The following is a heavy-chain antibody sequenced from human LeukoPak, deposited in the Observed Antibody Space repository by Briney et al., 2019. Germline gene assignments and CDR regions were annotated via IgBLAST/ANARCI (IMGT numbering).Heavy chain of an antibody. V-gene: IGHV1-69*05. D-gene: IGHD1-7*01. Sequence: SVKVSCKASGGTFNNYVISWARQAPGQGLEWMGGIIPIFGTTNYAQKFQGRVSFTRDESTTAAYMELSSLRSDDTAVYYCARALGLFNWNSPSAYWGQGTLVTVSP. CDR2: IIPIFGTT. J-gene: IGHJ4*02. CDR1: GGTFNNYV. CDR3: ARALGLFNWNSPSAY.